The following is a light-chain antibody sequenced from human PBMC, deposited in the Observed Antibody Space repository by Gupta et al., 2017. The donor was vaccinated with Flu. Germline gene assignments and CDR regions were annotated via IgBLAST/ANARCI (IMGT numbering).Light chain of an antibody. CDR2: AAS. CDR3: QQTDSTPYT. CDR1: QSIRNY. Sequence: IWMTQSPSSLSASVGDRVTITCRASQSIRNYLNWYRQKPGKAPELLIYAASSLQSEVPSRFSGDGSGTEFTLTISGLQPEDFAIYSCQQTDSTPYTFGQGTKLEIK. J-gene: IGKJ2*01. V-gene: IGKV1-39*01.